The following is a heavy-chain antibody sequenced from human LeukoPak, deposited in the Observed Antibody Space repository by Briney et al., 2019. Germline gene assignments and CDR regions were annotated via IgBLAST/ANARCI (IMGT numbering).Heavy chain of an antibody. J-gene: IGHJ6*02. CDR2: IYYSGIT. D-gene: IGHD3-10*01. CDR1: VGSISSYY. Sequence: ASETLSLTCTVSVGSISSYYWSWIRQPPGKGLEWIGYIYYSGITNYNPSLKSRVTISVDTSKNQFSLKLSSVTAADTAVYYCARDDYYGSGSYGTTPYYYYGMDVWGQGTTVTVSS. V-gene: IGHV4-59*01. CDR3: ARDDYYGSGSYGTTPYYYYGMDV.